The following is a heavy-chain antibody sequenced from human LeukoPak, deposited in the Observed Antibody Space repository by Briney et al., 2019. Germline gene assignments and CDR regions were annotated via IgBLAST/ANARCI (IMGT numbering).Heavy chain of an antibody. J-gene: IGHJ4*02. D-gene: IGHD3-3*01. CDR1: GFTFSSYW. Sequence: GGPLRLSCAASGFTFSSYWMSWVRQAPGKGLEWVANIKQDGSEKYYVDSVKGRFTISRDNAKNSLYLQMNSLRAEDTAVYYCARVRAYDFWSGYLGIIDYWGQGTLVTVSS. V-gene: IGHV3-7*01. CDR2: IKQDGSEK. CDR3: ARVRAYDFWSGYLGIIDY.